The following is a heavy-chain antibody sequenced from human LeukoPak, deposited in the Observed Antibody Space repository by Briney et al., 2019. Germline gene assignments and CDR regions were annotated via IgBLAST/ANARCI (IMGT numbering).Heavy chain of an antibody. J-gene: IGHJ3*02. V-gene: IGHV5-51*01. CDR2: IYPADSDA. D-gene: IGHD4-17*01. Sequence: GESLKISCKGSADGFTTSWIAWVRQMPGKGLEWMGIIYPADSDARYSPSFQGQVTISADKSITTAFLQWSSLKASDTAIYYCAAPFGPFTVHGRAFDMWGQGTLVTVSS. CDR3: AAPFGPFTVHGRAFDM. CDR1: ADGFTTSW.